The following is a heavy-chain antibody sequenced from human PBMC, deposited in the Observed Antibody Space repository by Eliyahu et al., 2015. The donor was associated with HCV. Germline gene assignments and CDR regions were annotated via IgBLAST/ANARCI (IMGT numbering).Heavy chain of an antibody. CDR3: ARGLNYYGSGSRYYYYGMDV. CDR2: INHSGST. V-gene: IGHV4-34*01. D-gene: IGHD3-10*01. CDR1: GGSFSGYY. Sequence: QVQLQQWGAGLLKPSETLSLXCAVYGGSFSGYYWXWIRXPPGKGLEWIGEINHSGSTNYNPSLKXRVSISVDTSKNQFSLKLSSVTAADTAVYYCARGLNYYGSGSRYYYYGMDVWGQGTTVTVSS. J-gene: IGHJ6*02.